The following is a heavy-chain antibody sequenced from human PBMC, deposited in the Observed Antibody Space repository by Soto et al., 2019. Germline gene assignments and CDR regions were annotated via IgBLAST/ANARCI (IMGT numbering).Heavy chain of an antibody. CDR1: GGAINSETYY. CDR2: IYYSGTT. V-gene: IGHV4-39*01. Sequence: QLQLQESGPGLVKPSETLSLTCNVPGGAINSETYYWAWIRQPPGKGLEWIGSIYYSGTTYYNPSLKSLVTISVDTSKNQFSLRLSSVTAADTAVYYCARHGNGYSYGMDVWGQGTTVTVSS. CDR3: ARHGNGYSYGMDV. D-gene: IGHD2-21*01. J-gene: IGHJ6*02.